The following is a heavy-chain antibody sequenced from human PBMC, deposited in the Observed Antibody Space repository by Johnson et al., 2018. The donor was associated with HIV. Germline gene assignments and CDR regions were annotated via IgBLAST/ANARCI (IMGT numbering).Heavy chain of an antibody. J-gene: IGHJ3*02. CDR1: GFTFSSYW. CDR2: ISSSGSTI. Sequence: VQLVESGGGLVQPGGSLRLSCAASGFTFSSYWMHWVRQAPGKGLVWVSYISSSGSTIYYADSVKGRFTISRDIAKNSLYLQMNSLRAEDTAVYYCARDETITGDGAFDIWGQGTMVTVSS. CDR3: ARDETITGDGAFDI. V-gene: IGHV3-48*04. D-gene: IGHD7-27*01.